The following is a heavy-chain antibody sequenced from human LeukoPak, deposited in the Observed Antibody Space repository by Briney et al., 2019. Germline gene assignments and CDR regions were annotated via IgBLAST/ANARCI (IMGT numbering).Heavy chain of an antibody. Sequence: ASEKVSYQASRCTFPRYDIHWVRRAPGHGLEGMGWMNPNSGNTGHAQKFPGRVTMTRNTSISTAYMELRSLRSEATAVYYCARGLYVGVAATPAYWGQGALVTVSS. J-gene: IGHJ4*02. D-gene: IGHD2-15*01. CDR3: ARGLYVGVAATPAY. CDR1: RCTFPRYD. V-gene: IGHV1-8*01. CDR2: MNPNSGNT.